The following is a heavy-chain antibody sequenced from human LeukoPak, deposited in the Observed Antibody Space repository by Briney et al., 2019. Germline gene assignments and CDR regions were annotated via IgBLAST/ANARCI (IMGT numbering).Heavy chain of an antibody. CDR2: INPRSGST. CDR3: ARGSGTSWFDY. CDR1: GYTFTANY. D-gene: IGHD2-2*01. Sequence: ASVTVSCKASGYTFTANYMHWVRQAPGQGLEWMGWINPRSGSTNYGEKFRGRVTMTRDTSITTAYMELSSLRFDDTAVYYCARGSGTSWFDYWGQGTLVTVSS. V-gene: IGHV1-2*02. J-gene: IGHJ4*02.